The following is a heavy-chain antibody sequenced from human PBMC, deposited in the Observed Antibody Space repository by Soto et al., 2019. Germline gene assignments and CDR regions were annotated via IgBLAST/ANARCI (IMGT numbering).Heavy chain of an antibody. Sequence: ASVKVSCKASGYTFTSYAMHWVRQAPGQRLEWMGWINAGNGNTKYSQNFQGRVTNTRDTSASTAYMELSSLRSEDTAVYYCARGPGGPDGPGDYWGQGALVTVSS. CDR1: GYTFTSYA. V-gene: IGHV1-3*01. D-gene: IGHD2-15*01. CDR3: ARGPGGPDGPGDY. J-gene: IGHJ4*02. CDR2: INAGNGNT.